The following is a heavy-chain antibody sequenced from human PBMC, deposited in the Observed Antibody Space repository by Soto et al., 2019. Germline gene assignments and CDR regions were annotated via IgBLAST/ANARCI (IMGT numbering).Heavy chain of an antibody. CDR3: ASDPHSSSCTDHFYY. D-gene: IGHD6-13*01. CDR2: IIPIFGTA. J-gene: IGHJ4*02. V-gene: IGHV1-69*13. CDR1: GYTFSDFG. Sequence: ASVKVSCKASGYTFSDFGVSWVRQAPGQGLEWMGGIIPIFGTANYAQKFQGRVTITADESTSTAYMELSSLRSEDTAVYYCASDPHSSSCTDHFYYWGQGTLVPSSS.